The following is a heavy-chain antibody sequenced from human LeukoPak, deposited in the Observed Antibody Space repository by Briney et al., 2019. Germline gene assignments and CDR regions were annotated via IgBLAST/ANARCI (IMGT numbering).Heavy chain of an antibody. CDR2: ISGSGGST. D-gene: IGHD3-10*01. Sequence: PGGSLRLSCAASGFTFSSYGMSWVRQAPGKGLEWVSAISGSGGSTYYADSVKGRFTISRDNSKNTLYLQMNSLRAEDTAVYYCAKDFVLLWFGEPENWFDPWGQGTLVTVSS. V-gene: IGHV3-23*01. CDR1: GFTFSSYG. J-gene: IGHJ5*02. CDR3: AKDFVLLWFGEPENWFDP.